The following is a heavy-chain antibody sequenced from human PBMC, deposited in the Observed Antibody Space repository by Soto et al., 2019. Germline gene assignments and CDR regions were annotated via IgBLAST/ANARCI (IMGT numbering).Heavy chain of an antibody. Sequence: GGSLRLSCAASGFTFSSYSMNWVRQAPGKGLEWVSSISSSSSYIYYADSVKGRFTISRDNAKNSLYLQMNSLRAEDTAVYYCASSSTSWLVLRYYGMDVWGQGTTVTVSS. CDR2: ISSSSSYI. CDR3: ASSSTSWLVLRYYGMDV. V-gene: IGHV3-21*01. J-gene: IGHJ6*02. CDR1: GFTFSSYS. D-gene: IGHD2-2*01.